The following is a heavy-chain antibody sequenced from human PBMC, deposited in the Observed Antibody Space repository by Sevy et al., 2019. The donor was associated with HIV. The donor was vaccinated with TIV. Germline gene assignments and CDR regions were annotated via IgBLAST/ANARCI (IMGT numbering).Heavy chain of an antibody. CDR2: FDPEDDEK. CDR3: ATTKDYYDSSGYPFDY. V-gene: IGHV1-24*01. CDR1: GYTLTELS. Sequence: ASVKVSCTVSGYTLTELSVHWVRQAPGKGLEWMATFDPEDDEKIYAQKFQGRVTMTEDTSTDTAYMELSSLRSEDTAVYYCATTKDYYDSSGYPFDYWGQGTLVTVSS. D-gene: IGHD3-22*01. J-gene: IGHJ4*02.